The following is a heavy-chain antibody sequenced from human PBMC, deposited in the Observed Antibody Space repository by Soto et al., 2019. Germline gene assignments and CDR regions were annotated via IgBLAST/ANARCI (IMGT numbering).Heavy chain of an antibody. CDR2: SSGSGVIT. Sequence: AGCMGISSAASGFTCCSYAIMWVRQAPVKGLEWVSVSSGSGVITQDADSVKGRFTISRDNSKNTLYLQMNSLRAEDTAVYYCAKEGGGNYYYYGMDVWGQGTTVTVSS. D-gene: IGHD2-15*01. CDR1: GFTCCSYA. CDR3: AKEGGGNYYYYGMDV. J-gene: IGHJ6*02. V-gene: IGHV3-23*01.